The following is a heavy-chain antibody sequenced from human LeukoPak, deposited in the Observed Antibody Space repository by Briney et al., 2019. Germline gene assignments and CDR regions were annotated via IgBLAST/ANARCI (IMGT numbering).Heavy chain of an antibody. CDR3: AKDGSGGGWKWFDP. Sequence: PGGSLRLSCAASGFTFSSYGFHWVRQAPSKGLEWVAVIWYDGSNKYYADSVKGRFTISRDNSKNTLYLQMNSLRAEDTAVYYCAKDGSGGGWKWFDPWGQGTLVTVSS. J-gene: IGHJ5*02. V-gene: IGHV3-33*06. CDR2: IWYDGSNK. D-gene: IGHD2-15*01. CDR1: GFTFSSYG.